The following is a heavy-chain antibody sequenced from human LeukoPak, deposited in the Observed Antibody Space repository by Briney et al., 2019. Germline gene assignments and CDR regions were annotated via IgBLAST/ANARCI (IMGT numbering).Heavy chain of an antibody. CDR3: AKAPVTSCRGAYCYPFDS. Sequence: GGSLRLSCAAAGFTFSSYWMSWVRQAPGKGLEWVANTKEDGSEKNYVDSVKGRFTISRDNAKKSLYLQMNSLRAEDAAVYFCAKAPVTSCRGAYCYPFDSWGQGTLVTVSS. V-gene: IGHV3-7*03. CDR1: GFTFSSYW. CDR2: TKEDGSEK. D-gene: IGHD2-21*01. J-gene: IGHJ4*02.